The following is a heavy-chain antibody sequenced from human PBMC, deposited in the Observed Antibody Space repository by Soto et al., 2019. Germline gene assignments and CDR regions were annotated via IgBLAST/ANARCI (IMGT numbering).Heavy chain of an antibody. CDR3: ARGGYSGSYFYFDY. J-gene: IGHJ4*02. V-gene: IGHV1-69*01. CDR1: GGTFSSYA. D-gene: IGHD1-26*01. Sequence: QVQLVQSGAEVKKPGSSVKVSCKASGGTFSSYAISWVRQAPGQGLEWMGGIIPIFGTANYEQKLQGRVTITADEATSTAYMELSSLRSEDTAVYYCARGGYSGSYFYFDYWGQGTLVTVSS. CDR2: IIPIFGTA.